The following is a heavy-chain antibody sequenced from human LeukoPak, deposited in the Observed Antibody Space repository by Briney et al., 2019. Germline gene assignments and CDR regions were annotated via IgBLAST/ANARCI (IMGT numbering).Heavy chain of an antibody. CDR2: INPNSGGT. D-gene: IGHD3-22*01. CDR3: ARDSYYDSSGYYSSEYFQH. CDR1: GYTFTGYY. J-gene: IGHJ1*01. Sequence: ASVTVPCKASGYTFTGYYMHWVRQAPGQGLEWMGWINPNSGGTNYAQKFQGRVTMTRDTSISTAYMELSRLRSDDTAVYYCARDSYYDSSGYYSSEYFQHWGQGTLVTVSS. V-gene: IGHV1-2*02.